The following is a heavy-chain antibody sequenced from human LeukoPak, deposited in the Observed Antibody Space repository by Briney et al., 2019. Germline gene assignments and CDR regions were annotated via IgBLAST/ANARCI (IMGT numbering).Heavy chain of an antibody. CDR3: ARQGRERTFDY. D-gene: IGHD1-1*01. Sequence: TSETLSLTCTVSGGSISSYYWSWIRQPPGKGLEWIGYIYYSGSPNYNPSLKSRVTISVDTSKDQFSLKLSSVTAADAAVYYCARQGRERTFDYWGQGTLVTVSS. J-gene: IGHJ4*02. V-gene: IGHV4-59*08. CDR1: GGSISSYY. CDR2: IYYSGSP.